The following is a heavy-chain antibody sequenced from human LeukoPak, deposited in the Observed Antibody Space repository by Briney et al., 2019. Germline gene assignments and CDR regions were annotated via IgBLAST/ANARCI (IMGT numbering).Heavy chain of an antibody. CDR3: AREMAVAGSGVIDS. Sequence: SVKVSCKASGGTFSSYAISWVRQSPGQGLEWMGGIIPIFGTTNYAQKFQGRVTMTTDTSTNTAYMELRSLRSDDTAVYYCAREMAVAGSGVIDSWGQGTLVTVSS. CDR2: IIPIFGTT. CDR1: GGTFSSYA. J-gene: IGHJ4*02. V-gene: IGHV1-69*05. D-gene: IGHD6-19*01.